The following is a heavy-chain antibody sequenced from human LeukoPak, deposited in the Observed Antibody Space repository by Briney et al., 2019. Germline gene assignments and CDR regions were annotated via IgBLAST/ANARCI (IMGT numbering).Heavy chain of an antibody. CDR3: ASYLTSIPSGMDV. Sequence: PGGSLRLSCAASGFTFSSYWMHWLRQEPRKGLVWVSRISTDGGSRSYADSVKGRFTISRDNGKNTLYLQMNSLRAEDTAVYYCASYLTSIPSGMDVWGQGATVTVSS. CDR2: ISTDGGSR. V-gene: IGHV3-74*01. J-gene: IGHJ6*02. D-gene: IGHD2/OR15-2a*01. CDR1: GFTFSSYW.